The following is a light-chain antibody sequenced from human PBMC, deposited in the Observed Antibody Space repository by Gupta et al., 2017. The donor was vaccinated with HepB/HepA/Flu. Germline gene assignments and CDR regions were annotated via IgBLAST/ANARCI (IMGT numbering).Light chain of an antibody. J-gene: IGLJ2*01. CDR2: DVS. V-gene: IGLV2-14*01. CDR3: GSYTSSSTLVV. CDR1: SSYVGGYDY. Sequence: QSALTQPPSVSGSPGQSLTISCTGTSSYVGGYDYVSWYQQHPGKAPKLMIYDVSNRPSGVSNRISGSKSGNTASLTISGVQAEDEADYYCGSYTSSSTLVVFGGGTKLTVL.